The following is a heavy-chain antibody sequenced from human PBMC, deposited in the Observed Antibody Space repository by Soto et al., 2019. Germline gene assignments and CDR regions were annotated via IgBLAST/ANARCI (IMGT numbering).Heavy chain of an antibody. D-gene: IGHD3-3*01. V-gene: IGHV3-21*01. CDR3: ATPITIFGWPGGRTPLKRRKDV. J-gene: IGHJ6*04. Sequence: GGSLRLSCAASGFTFSSYSMNWVRQAPGKGLEWVSSISSSSSYIYYADSVKGRFTISRDNAKNSLYLQMNSLRAEDTAVYYCATPITIFGWPGGRTPLKRRKDVWGKGTTVTVSS. CDR1: GFTFSSYS. CDR2: ISSSSSYI.